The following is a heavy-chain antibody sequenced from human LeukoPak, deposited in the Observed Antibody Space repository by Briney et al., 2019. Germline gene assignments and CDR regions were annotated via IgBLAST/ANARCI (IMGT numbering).Heavy chain of an antibody. CDR1: GYTFTSYG. CDR3: ARSGGPEDTAIPIGGTINWFDP. Sequence: ASVKVSCKASGYTFTSYGISWVRQAPGQGLEWMGWISAYNGNTNYAQKLQGRVTMTTDTSTSTAYMELRSLRSDDTAVYYCARSGGPEDTAIPIGGTINWFDPWGQGTLVTVSS. D-gene: IGHD5-18*01. J-gene: IGHJ5*02. CDR2: ISAYNGNT. V-gene: IGHV1-18*01.